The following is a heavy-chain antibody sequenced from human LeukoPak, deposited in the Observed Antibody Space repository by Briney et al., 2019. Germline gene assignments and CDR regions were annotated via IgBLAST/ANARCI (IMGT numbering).Heavy chain of an antibody. CDR3: ARGRLAGDDYHYMDV. CDR2: RFFSGST. J-gene: IGHJ6*03. CDR1: GVSISSNDYF. Sequence: SETLSLTCTVSGVSISSNDYFWGWIRQPPGKGLEWIGSRFFSGSTYYNPSLKSRVTISLDTSKNQFSLKLTSVTAADTAVYYCARGRLAGDDYHYMDVWGKGATVTVSS. D-gene: IGHD6-19*01. V-gene: IGHV4-39*07.